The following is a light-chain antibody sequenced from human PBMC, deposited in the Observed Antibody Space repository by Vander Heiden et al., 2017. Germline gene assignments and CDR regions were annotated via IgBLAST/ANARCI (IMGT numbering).Light chain of an antibody. CDR3: AAWDDSLNGWV. CDR1: SSNIGSDT. Sequence: QSALTQPPSASRTPGQRVSISCSGSSSNIGSDTVNWYQQLPGTAPKLLIYNNNQRPSGVPDRFSGSKSGTSASLAISGLQSEDEADYYCAAWDDSLNGWVFGGGTKLTVL. J-gene: IGLJ3*02. CDR2: NNN. V-gene: IGLV1-44*01.